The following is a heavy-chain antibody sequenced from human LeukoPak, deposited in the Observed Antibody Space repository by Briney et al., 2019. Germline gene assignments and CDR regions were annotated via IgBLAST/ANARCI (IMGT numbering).Heavy chain of an antibody. Sequence: GSLRLSCAASGFTFISYAWSGSGRPPGRGRGGFSAISGSGGSTYYADSVKGRFTISRDNSKNTLYLQMNSLRAEDTAVYYCAKGGTRGSWYHFDSWGQGTLVTVSS. CDR2: ISGSGGST. CDR3: AKGGTRGSWYHFDS. CDR1: GFTFISYA. D-gene: IGHD6-13*01. V-gene: IGHV3-23*01. J-gene: IGHJ4*02.